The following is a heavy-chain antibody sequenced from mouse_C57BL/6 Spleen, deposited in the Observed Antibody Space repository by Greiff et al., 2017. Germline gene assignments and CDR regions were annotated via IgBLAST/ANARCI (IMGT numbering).Heavy chain of an antibody. CDR2: IYPGDGDT. V-gene: IGHV1-82*01. CDR3: ARSNYYGSNFGY. D-gene: IGHD1-1*01. Sequence: VQLQQSGPELVKPGASVKLSCKASGYAFSSSWLNWVKQRPGKGLEWIGRIYPGDGDTNYNGKLKGKATLTAAKSKSKSYMQLSSLTSEDSAVYFCARSNYYGSNFGYWGQGTTLTVSS. CDR1: GYAFSSSW. J-gene: IGHJ2*01.